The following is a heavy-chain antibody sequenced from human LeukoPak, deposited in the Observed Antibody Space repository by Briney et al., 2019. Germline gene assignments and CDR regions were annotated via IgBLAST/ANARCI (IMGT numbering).Heavy chain of an antibody. CDR3: ARGSELLWFGELNDY. Sequence: GASVKVSCKASGYTFTSYGISWVRQAPGQGLEWMGWISAYNGNTNYAQKLQGRVTMTTDTSTSTAYMELRSLRSDDTAVYYCARGSELLWFGELNDYWGQGTLVTVSS. CDR1: GYTFTSYG. J-gene: IGHJ4*02. V-gene: IGHV1-18*01. CDR2: ISAYNGNT. D-gene: IGHD3-10*01.